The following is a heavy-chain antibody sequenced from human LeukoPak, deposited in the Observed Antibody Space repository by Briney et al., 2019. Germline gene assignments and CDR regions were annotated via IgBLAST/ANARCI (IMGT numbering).Heavy chain of an antibody. V-gene: IGHV7-4-1*02. CDR2: INTKTGNP. D-gene: IGHD6-19*01. CDR1: GYTFTGHA. Sequence: GSVKVSCKASGYTFTGHAMNWVRQAPGQGPEWMGYINTKTGNPTYAQGFTGRFVFSLDTSVSTAYLQISSLKPEDTGVYYCAQGGWVAVTGMDSWGQGTLVTVSS. CDR3: AQGGWVAVTGMDS. J-gene: IGHJ4*02.